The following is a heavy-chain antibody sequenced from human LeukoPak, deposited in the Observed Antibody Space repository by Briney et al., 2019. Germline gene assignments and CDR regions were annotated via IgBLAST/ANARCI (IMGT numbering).Heavy chain of an antibody. CDR1: GFTFSDTW. D-gene: IGHD2/OR15-2a*01. V-gene: IGHV3-74*01. CDR3: ARDWFHAVDY. CDR2: IRSDGSDT. J-gene: IGHJ4*02. Sequence: GGSLRLSCAASGFTFSDTWMHWVRQAPGEGLVWVSRIRSDGSDTRYAESVKGRFTISRDNAKNTLYLQMNSLRAEDTAVYYCARDWFHAVDYWGQGTLVTVSS.